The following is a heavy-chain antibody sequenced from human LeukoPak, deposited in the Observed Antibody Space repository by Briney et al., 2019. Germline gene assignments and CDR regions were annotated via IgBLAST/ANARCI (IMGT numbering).Heavy chain of an antibody. D-gene: IGHD7-27*01. Sequence: PGGSLRLSCAASGFTFSSYAMSWVRQAPGKGLEWVSAISGSGGSTYYADSVKGRFTISRDNSKNTLYLEMNSLKTEDTAVYYCTTVWGGDWGQGTLVTVSS. V-gene: IGHV3-23*01. J-gene: IGHJ1*01. CDR3: TTVWGGD. CDR1: GFTFSSYA. CDR2: ISGSGGST.